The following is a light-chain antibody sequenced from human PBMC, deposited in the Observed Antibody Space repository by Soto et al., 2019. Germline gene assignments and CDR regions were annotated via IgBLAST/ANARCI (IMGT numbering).Light chain of an antibody. CDR3: QQYGSSPGT. V-gene: IGKV3-20*01. J-gene: IGKJ1*01. CDR2: GAS. CDR1: QSVSSSY. Sequence: VLTQNPGNLSLSPEERATLSCRASQSVSSSYLAWYQQKPGQAPRLLIYGASSRATGIPDRFSGSGSGTDFTLTISRLEPEDFAVYYCQQYGSSPGTFGQGTKVDIK.